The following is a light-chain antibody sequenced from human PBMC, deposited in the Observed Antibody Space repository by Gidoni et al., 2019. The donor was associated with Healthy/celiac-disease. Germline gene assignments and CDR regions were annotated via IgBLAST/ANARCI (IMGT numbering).Light chain of an antibody. CDR2: YKSDSDK. Sequence: QAVLTQPSSLSASTGALASPNSTVRSGINVGTYRIYWYQQKPGSPPQYLLRYKSDSDKQQGSGVPSRFSGSKDASANAGILLISGLQSEDEADYYCMIWHSSAWVFGGGTKLTVL. CDR3: MIWHSSAWV. J-gene: IGLJ3*02. V-gene: IGLV5-45*02. CDR1: SGINVGTYR.